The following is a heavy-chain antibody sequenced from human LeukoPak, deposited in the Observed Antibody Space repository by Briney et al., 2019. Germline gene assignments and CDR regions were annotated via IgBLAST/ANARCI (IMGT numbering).Heavy chain of an antibody. V-gene: IGHV3-23*01. CDR2: ISGSGGST. Sequence: GGSLRLSCAASGFTFSNYAMSWVHQPPGKGLEWVSAISGSGGSTYYADSVKGRFTISRDNSKNTLYLQMNSLRAEDTAVYYCASPSKRGIAVASGYYWGQGTLVTVSS. CDR3: ASPSKRGIAVASGYY. CDR1: GFTFSNYA. D-gene: IGHD6-19*01. J-gene: IGHJ4*02.